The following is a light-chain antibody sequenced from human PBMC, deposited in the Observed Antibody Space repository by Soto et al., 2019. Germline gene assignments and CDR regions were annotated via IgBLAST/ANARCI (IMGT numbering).Light chain of an antibody. J-gene: IGLJ1*01. CDR2: EVS. CDR3: SSYTGSTSYV. V-gene: IGLV2-14*01. CDR1: SRDVGGYNY. Sequence: QSVLTQPASVSGSPGQSIAISCTGTSRDVGGYNYVSWYQQHPGKAPKLMIYEVSNRPSGVSNRFSGSKSGNTASLTISGLQTEDEADYYCSSYTGSTSYVFGTGSKVTVL.